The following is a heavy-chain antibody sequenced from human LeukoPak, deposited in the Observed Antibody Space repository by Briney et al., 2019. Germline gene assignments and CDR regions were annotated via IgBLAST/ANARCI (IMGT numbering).Heavy chain of an antibody. D-gene: IGHD2-21*01. Sequence: SGTLSLTCAVSGGSFSSSNWWSWVRQPPGKGLEWIGEIYHSGSTNYNPSLKSRVTISVDKSNNRFSLKLSSVTAADTAVYYCARAPIVVELNAFDIWGQGTMVTVSS. J-gene: IGHJ3*02. V-gene: IGHV4-4*02. CDR3: ARAPIVVELNAFDI. CDR1: GGSFSSSNW. CDR2: IYHSGST.